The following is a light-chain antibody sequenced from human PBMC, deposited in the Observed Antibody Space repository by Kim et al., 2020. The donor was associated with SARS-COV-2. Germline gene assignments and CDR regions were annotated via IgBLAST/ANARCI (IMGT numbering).Light chain of an antibody. CDR2: NTK. CDR3: VLYMDGGILG. CDR1: SGPVSTSNY. J-gene: IGLJ3*02. Sequence: QTVVTQEPSFSVSPGGTVTLTCGLSSGPVSTSNYPSWYQQTPGQAPRTLIYNTKSRSSGVSDRFSGSIVGNKAVLTITGAQADDESDYYCVLYMDGGILGFGGGTKVTVL. V-gene: IGLV8-61*01.